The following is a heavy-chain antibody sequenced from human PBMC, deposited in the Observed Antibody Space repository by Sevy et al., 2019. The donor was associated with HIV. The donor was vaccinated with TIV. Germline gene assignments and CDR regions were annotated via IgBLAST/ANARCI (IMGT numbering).Heavy chain of an antibody. CDR3: AREDSGYGY. D-gene: IGHD5-12*01. J-gene: IGHJ4*02. V-gene: IGHV3-23*01. Sequence: GGSLRLSCAASGFIFNSYPISWVRQAPGKGLEWVSSISASGGSIYYADSVKGRFTISRDNSKKTVDLQMNSLRAGDTAVYYCAREDSGYGYWGQGTLVTVSS. CDR1: GFIFNSYP. CDR2: ISASGGSI.